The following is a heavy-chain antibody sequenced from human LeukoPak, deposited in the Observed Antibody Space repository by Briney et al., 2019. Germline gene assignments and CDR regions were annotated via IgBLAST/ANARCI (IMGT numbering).Heavy chain of an antibody. CDR1: GFTLSSYS. CDR3: ARVLGTTVPTG. CDR2: ISSSSSYI. V-gene: IGHV3-21*01. J-gene: IGHJ4*02. Sequence: GGSLRLSCAASGFTLSSYSMNWVRQAPGKGLEWVSSISSSSSYIYYADSVKGRFTISRDNAKNSLYLQMNSLRAEDTAVYYCARVLGTTVPTGWGQGTLVTVSS. D-gene: IGHD1-7*01.